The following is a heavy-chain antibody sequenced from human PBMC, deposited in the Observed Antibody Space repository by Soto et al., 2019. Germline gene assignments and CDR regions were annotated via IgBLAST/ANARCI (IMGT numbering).Heavy chain of an antibody. J-gene: IGHJ2*01. D-gene: IGHD2-21*02. V-gene: IGHV3-30-3*01. Sequence: QVQLVEFGGGVVQPGRSLRLSCVASGFTFTEYAMHWVRQTPGKGLEWVAAASYDGSNKYYADFVKGRFTISRDNSKTTLYLQMNSLRPEDRALYYCARGAYCGGDCLPGQVSKWYFDHWGRGTLVIVSS. CDR2: ASYDGSNK. CDR3: ARGAYCGGDCLPGQVSKWYFDH. CDR1: GFTFTEYA.